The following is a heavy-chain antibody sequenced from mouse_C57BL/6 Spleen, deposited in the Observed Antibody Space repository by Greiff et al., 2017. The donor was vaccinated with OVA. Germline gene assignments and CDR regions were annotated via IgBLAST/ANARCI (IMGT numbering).Heavy chain of an antibody. D-gene: IGHD1-1*01. CDR2: IYPRSGNS. J-gene: IGHJ4*01. CDR3: TSPPTVVATDYAMDY. CDR1: GYTFTSSG. Sequence: QVQLQQSGAELARPGASVKLSCTASGYTFTSSGISWVKQRTGQGLEWIGEIYPRSGNSYYNETLKGKATLTAAKSASTAYMELRSLTAEDSAVYFWTSPPTVVATDYAMDYWGQGTSVTVAS. V-gene: IGHV1-81*01.